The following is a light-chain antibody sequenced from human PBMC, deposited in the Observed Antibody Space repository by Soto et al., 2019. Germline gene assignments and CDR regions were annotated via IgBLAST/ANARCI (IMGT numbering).Light chain of an antibody. Sequence: QSVLTQPPSGSGTPGQRVTISCSGSSSNIGSNYVSWYQQLPGTAPKLLIYRGDQRPSGVPDRFSGSKSGTSASLAISGLRSEDEADYYCAAWDDSLSGLVFGGGTKLTVL. CDR1: SSNIGSNY. CDR2: RGD. V-gene: IGLV1-47*01. CDR3: AAWDDSLSGLV. J-gene: IGLJ2*01.